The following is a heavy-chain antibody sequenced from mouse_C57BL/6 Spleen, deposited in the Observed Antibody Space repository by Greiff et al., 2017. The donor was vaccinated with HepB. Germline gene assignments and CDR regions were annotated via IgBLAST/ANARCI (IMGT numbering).Heavy chain of an antibody. CDR1: GYTFTSYW. J-gene: IGHJ2*01. CDR2: IDPSDSYT. Sequence: QVQLQQPGAELVMPGASVKLSCKASGYTFTSYWMHWVKQRPGQGLEWIGEIDPSDSYTNYNQKFKGKSTVTVDKSSSTAYMQLSSLTSEDSAVYYCARAGAFDVWGQGTTLTVSS. V-gene: IGHV1-69*01. CDR3: ARAGAFDV.